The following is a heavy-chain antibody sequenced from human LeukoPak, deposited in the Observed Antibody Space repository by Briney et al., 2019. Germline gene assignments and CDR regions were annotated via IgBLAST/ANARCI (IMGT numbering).Heavy chain of an antibody. D-gene: IGHD6-6*01. V-gene: IGHV1-2*02. Sequence: ASVKVSCKTSGYTFTGYYMHWVRQAPGQGLEWMGWINPNSGGTNSAQKFQGRVTMTRDTSISTAYMELTRLRSDDTAVYYCASRVSSSSPGVGYYYYYMDVWGKGTTVTVSS. CDR3: ASRVSSSSPGVGYYYYYMDV. CDR1: GYTFTGYY. J-gene: IGHJ6*03. CDR2: INPNSGGT.